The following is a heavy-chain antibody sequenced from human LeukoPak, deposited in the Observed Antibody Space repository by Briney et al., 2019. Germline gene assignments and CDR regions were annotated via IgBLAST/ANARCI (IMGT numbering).Heavy chain of an antibody. CDR3: ARVSNSGWGSRFDP. J-gene: IGHJ5*02. Sequence: GGSLRLSYEASGFTFSSYSMNWVRQAPGKGLEWVSSISSSSSHIYYADSVKGRFTISRDNAKNSLYLQMNSLRAEDTAVYYCARVSNSGWGSRFDPWGQGTLVTVSS. D-gene: IGHD6-19*01. CDR1: GFTFSSYS. CDR2: ISSSSSHI. V-gene: IGHV3-21*01.